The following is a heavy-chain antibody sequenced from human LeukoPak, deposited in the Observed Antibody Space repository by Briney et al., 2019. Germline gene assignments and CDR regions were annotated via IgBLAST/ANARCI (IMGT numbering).Heavy chain of an antibody. D-gene: IGHD3-10*01. Sequence: GGSLRLSCAASGFTFSNAWMSWVRQAPGKGLEWVGRIKSKTDGGTTDYAAPVKGRFTISRDDSKNTLYLQMNSLKTEDTAVYYCTTDNMYYCGSGSYYWDYFDYWGQGTLVTVSS. V-gene: IGHV3-15*01. CDR2: IKSKTDGGTT. J-gene: IGHJ4*02. CDR1: GFTFSNAW. CDR3: TTDNMYYCGSGSYYWDYFDY.